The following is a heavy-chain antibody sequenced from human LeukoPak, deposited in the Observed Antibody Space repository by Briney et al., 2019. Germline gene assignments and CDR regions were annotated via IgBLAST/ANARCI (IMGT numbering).Heavy chain of an antibody. CDR2: IYHSGST. CDR3: AGYYYDPIFDY. Sequence: SETLSLTCALSGGSISISNWWGWFRQPPGKGLEWIGEIYHSGSTKYNPSPKSRVSISVDKSKNQSSLKLSSGTAADTAVYYCAGYYYDPIFDYWGQGTLVTVSS. J-gene: IGHJ4*02. V-gene: IGHV4-4*02. CDR1: GGSISISNW. D-gene: IGHD3-22*01.